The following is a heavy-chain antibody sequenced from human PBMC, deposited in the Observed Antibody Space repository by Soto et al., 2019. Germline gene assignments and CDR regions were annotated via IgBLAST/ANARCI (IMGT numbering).Heavy chain of an antibody. CDR2: MNPNSGNT. D-gene: IGHD2-2*01. CDR3: ARFQIVPPQLLGRPTSCFDP. J-gene: IGHJ5*02. CDR1: GYTFTTSY. V-gene: IGHV1-8*02. Sequence: GASVKVSCKASGYTFTTSYMHWVRQATGQGLEWMGWMNPNSGNTGYAQKFQGRVTMTRNTSISTAYMELSSLRSEDTAVYYCARFQIVPPQLLGRPTSCFDPWGQGTLGTGSS.